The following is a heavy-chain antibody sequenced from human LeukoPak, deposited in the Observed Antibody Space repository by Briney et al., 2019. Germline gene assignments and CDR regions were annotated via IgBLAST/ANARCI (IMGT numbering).Heavy chain of an antibody. D-gene: IGHD5-18*01. Sequence: SVKVSFKASGGTFSSYAISWVRQAPGQGLEWMGRIIPFLVIANYAQKFQGRVTITADKSTSTAYMELSSLRSEDAAVYYCARAPRAGYTYDEDYFDHWGQGTLVTVSS. V-gene: IGHV1-69*04. CDR1: GGTFSSYA. CDR3: ARAPRAGYTYDEDYFDH. J-gene: IGHJ4*02. CDR2: IIPFLVIA.